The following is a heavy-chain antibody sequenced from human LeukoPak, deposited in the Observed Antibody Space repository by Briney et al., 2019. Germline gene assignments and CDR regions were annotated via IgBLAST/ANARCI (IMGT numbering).Heavy chain of an antibody. CDR1: GYTFTNYY. D-gene: IGHD5-18*01. V-gene: IGHV1-46*01. CDR2: INPSGGST. CDR3: ARGYRHGDY. J-gene: IGHJ4*02. Sequence: ASVKVSCKASGYTFTNYYMHWVRQAPGQGLEWMGIINPSGGSTMYAQKFQDGVTMTWDTSTSTVYMELSSLRSEDTAVYYCARGYRHGDYWGQGALVTVSS.